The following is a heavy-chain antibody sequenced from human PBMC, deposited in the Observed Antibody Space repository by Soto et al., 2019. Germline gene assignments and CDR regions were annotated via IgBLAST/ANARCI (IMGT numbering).Heavy chain of an antibody. CDR2: ISASGGST. Sequence: EVQLLDSGGGLVQPGGSLRLSCAASGFTFSNYVMNWVRQAPGKGLDWVSDISASGGSTYYADSVKGRFTISRDNSKNTLYLQISSLRAEDTAVYYCAKEPLGSGYDLAYWGQGTLVTVSS. CDR3: AKEPLGSGYDLAY. V-gene: IGHV3-23*01. J-gene: IGHJ4*02. D-gene: IGHD5-12*01. CDR1: GFTFSNYV.